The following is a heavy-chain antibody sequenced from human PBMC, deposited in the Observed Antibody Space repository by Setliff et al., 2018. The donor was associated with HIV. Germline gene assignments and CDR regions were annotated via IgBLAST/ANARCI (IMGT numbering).Heavy chain of an antibody. Sequence: SETLSLTCTVSSGSISGYYWSWIRQPPGKGLEWIGYVSSIGNTNYNPSLKSRVTISVDTSKNQFSLQLNSVTAADTAVYFCARTRAPYFFDFWGQGAQVTVSS. CDR1: SGSISGYY. V-gene: IGHV4-4*08. CDR3: ARTRAPYFFDF. D-gene: IGHD1-26*01. CDR2: VSSIGNT. J-gene: IGHJ4*02.